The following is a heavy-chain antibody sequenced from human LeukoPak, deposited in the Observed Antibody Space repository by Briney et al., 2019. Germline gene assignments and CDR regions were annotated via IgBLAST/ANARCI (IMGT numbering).Heavy chain of an antibody. J-gene: IGHJ5*02. Sequence: GASVKVSCKASGYTFTSYGISWVRQAPGQGLEWMGWISAYNGNTNYAQKLQGRVTMTTDTSTSTAYMELRSLRSDDTAVYYCARSPPVAAANWFDPWGQGTLVTVSS. D-gene: IGHD6-19*01. CDR2: ISAYNGNT. CDR3: ARSPPVAAANWFDP. CDR1: GYTFTSYG. V-gene: IGHV1-18*01.